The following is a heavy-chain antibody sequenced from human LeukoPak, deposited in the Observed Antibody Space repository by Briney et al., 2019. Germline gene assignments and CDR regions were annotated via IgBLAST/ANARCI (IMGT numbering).Heavy chain of an antibody. Sequence: GESLKISCKGSGYSFTSYWIGWVRQMPGKGLEWMGIIYPGDSDTRYSPSFQGQVTISADKSISTAYLQWSSLKASDTAMYYCASNRDDYSNEGGYYFDYWGQGTLVTVSS. D-gene: IGHD4-11*01. V-gene: IGHV5-51*01. J-gene: IGHJ4*02. CDR1: GYSFTSYW. CDR3: ASNRDDYSNEGGYYFDY. CDR2: IYPGDSDT.